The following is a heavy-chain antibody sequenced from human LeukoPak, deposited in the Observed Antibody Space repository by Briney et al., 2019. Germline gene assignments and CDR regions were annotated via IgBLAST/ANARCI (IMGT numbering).Heavy chain of an antibody. D-gene: IGHD3-22*01. CDR2: IYYSGST. CDR3: ARHDRGSRNFDY. V-gene: IGHV4-59*08. Sequence: SETLSLTCTVSGGSISSYYWSWIRQPPGKGLEWIGYIYYSGSTNYNPSLKSRVTISVDTSKNQFSLKLSSVTAADTAVYYCARHDRGSRNFDYWGQGTLVTVSS. J-gene: IGHJ4*02. CDR1: GGSISSYY.